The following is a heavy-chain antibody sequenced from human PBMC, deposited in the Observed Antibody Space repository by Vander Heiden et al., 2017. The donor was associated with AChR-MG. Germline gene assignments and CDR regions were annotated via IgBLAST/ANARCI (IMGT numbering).Heavy chain of an antibody. J-gene: IGHJ4*02. Sequence: QVQLVQSGAEVKKPGASVKVSCEPSGYTFTGYYMHWVRQAPGQGLEWMGWINPNSGGTNYAQKFQGRVTMTRDTSFNTLYMELNSLTFDDTAIYYCARGRRPGGDKRVDYWGQGTLVTVSP. CDR3: ARGRRPGGDKRVDY. D-gene: IGHD2-21*02. CDR1: GYTFTGYY. CDR2: INPNSGGT. V-gene: IGHV1-2*02.